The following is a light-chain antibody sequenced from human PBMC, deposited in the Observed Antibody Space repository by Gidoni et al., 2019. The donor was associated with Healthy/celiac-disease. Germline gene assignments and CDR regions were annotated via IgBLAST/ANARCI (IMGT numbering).Light chain of an antibody. CDR2: DAS. V-gene: IGKV3D-20*01. Sequence: EIVFTQSPATLSLSPGESATLSCGASQSVSSSYCAWYQQKPGLAPRLLIYDASSRATGIPDRFSGSGSGTDFTLTISRLEPEDFAVYYCQQYGSSPFGGGTKVEIK. J-gene: IGKJ4*01. CDR3: QQYGSSP. CDR1: QSVSSSY.